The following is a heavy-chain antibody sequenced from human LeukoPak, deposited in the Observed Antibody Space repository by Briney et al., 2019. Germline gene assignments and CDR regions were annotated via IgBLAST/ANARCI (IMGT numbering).Heavy chain of an antibody. CDR3: VRGFYSPHY. V-gene: IGHV4-59*01. CDR1: GGSISSDY. Sequence: SETLSLTCTVSGGSISSDYWSWIRQPPGKALEWIGYIYYSGRTYYNPSLKSRITISVDTSKNQFSLKLSSVTAADTAVYYCVRGFYSPHYWGQGTLVTVSS. D-gene: IGHD4-11*01. J-gene: IGHJ4*02. CDR2: IYYSGRT.